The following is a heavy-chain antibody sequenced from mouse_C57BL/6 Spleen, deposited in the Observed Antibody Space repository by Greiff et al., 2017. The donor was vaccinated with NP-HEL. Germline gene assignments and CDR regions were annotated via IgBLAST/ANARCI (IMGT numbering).Heavy chain of an antibody. Sequence: QVQLQQPGAELVKPGASVKMSCKVSGYTFTSYWITWVKQRPGQGLEWIGDIYPGSGSTNYNEKFKSKATLTVDTSSSTAYMQLSSLTSEDSAVYYCARSGPLLRYFDVWGTGTTVTVSS. V-gene: IGHV1-55*01. CDR1: GYTFTSYW. CDR3: ARSGPLLRYFDV. CDR2: IYPGSGST. D-gene: IGHD1-1*01. J-gene: IGHJ1*03.